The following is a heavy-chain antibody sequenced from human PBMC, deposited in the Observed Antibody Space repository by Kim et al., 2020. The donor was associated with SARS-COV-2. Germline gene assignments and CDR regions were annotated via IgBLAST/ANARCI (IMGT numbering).Heavy chain of an antibody. J-gene: IGHJ4*02. Sequence: ASVKVSCKASGYTFTSYYMHWVRQAPGQGLEWMGIINPSGGSTSYAQKFQGRVTMTRDTSTSTVYMELSSLRSEDTAVYYCARIPGYCSGGSCYLDYFDYWGQGTLVTVSS. D-gene: IGHD2-15*01. V-gene: IGHV1-46*01. CDR1: GYTFTSYY. CDR3: ARIPGYCSGGSCYLDYFDY. CDR2: INPSGGST.